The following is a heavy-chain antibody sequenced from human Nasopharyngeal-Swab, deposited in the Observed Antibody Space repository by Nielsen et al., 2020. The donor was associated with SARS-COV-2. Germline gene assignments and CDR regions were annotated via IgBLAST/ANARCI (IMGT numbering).Heavy chain of an antibody. CDR3: AREGVGATGRSDY. CDR1: GGTFSSYA. V-gene: IGHV1-69*04. D-gene: IGHD1-26*01. Sequence: SVKVSCKASGGTFSSYAISWVRQAPGQGLEWMGRIIPILGIANYAQKFQGRVTITADKFTSTAYMELSSLRSEDTAVYYCAREGVGATGRSDYWGQGTLVTVSS. J-gene: IGHJ4*02. CDR2: IIPILGIA.